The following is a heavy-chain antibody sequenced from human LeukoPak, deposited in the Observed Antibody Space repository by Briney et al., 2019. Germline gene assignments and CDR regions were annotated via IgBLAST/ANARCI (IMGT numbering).Heavy chain of an antibody. V-gene: IGHV5-51*01. CDR2: IYPGDSDT. CDR3: ARRPQLRSDLDY. J-gene: IGHJ4*02. D-gene: IGHD1-7*01. CDR1: GCGFTTYW. Sequence: GADPKIFTKGSGCGFTTYWIGWLRQMPGKGREWRGSIYPGDSDTRYSPSFQGQVTISADKSTNAACLQWSSLKASDTAIYYCARRPQLRSDLDYWAQGTRVTVFS.